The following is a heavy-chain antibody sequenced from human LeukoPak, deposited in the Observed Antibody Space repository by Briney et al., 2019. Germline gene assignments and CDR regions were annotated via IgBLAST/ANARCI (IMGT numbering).Heavy chain of an antibody. Sequence: SVKVSCKTSGGTFSGHAITWMRQAPGQGLEWIGGIIPIPDTANYAQKFQGRVTITMDEATITAYMELSSLRSEDTAVYFCARGVVGDAISGYFQDWGQGTLVTVSS. CDR3: ARGVVGDAISGYFQD. CDR1: GGTFSGHA. D-gene: IGHD2-15*01. CDR2: IIPIPDTA. J-gene: IGHJ1*01. V-gene: IGHV1-69*05.